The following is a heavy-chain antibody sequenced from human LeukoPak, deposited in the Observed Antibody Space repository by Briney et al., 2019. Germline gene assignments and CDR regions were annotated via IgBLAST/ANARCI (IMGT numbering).Heavy chain of an antibody. Sequence: SETLSLTCTVSGGSISSHYWSWIRQPPGKGLEWIGYIYYSGSTNYNPSLKSRVTISVDTSKNQCSLKLSSVTAADTAVYYCARESRAYFDYWGQGTLVTVSS. D-gene: IGHD3-10*01. CDR1: GGSISSHY. J-gene: IGHJ4*02. V-gene: IGHV4-59*11. CDR3: ARESRAYFDY. CDR2: IYYSGST.